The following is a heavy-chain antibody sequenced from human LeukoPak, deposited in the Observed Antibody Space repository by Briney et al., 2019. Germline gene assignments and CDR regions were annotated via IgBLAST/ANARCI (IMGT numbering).Heavy chain of an antibody. V-gene: IGHV1-2*02. D-gene: IGHD3-3*01. Sequence: ASVKVSCKASGYTFTGYYMHWVRQAPGQGLEWMGWINPNSGGTNYAQKFQGRVTMTRDTSISTAYMELSRLRSDDTAVYYCARYDFWSGSHYFDYWGQGTLVTVSS. CDR2: INPNSGGT. J-gene: IGHJ4*02. CDR1: GYTFTGYY. CDR3: ARYDFWSGSHYFDY.